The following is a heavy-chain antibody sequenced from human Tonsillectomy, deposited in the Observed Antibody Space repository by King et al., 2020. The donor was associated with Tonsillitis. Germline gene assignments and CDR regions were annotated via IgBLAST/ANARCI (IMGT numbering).Heavy chain of an antibody. CDR1: GFTFSSYA. CDR3: AKDSDRELLWFGESQRSPFDY. J-gene: IGHJ4*02. V-gene: IGHV3-23*04. D-gene: IGHD3-10*01. Sequence: VQLVETGGGLVQPGGSLRLSCAASGFTFSSYAMSWVRQAPGKGLEWVSAISGSGGSTYYADTVKGRFTISRDNSKNTLYLQMNSLRAEDTAVYYCAKDSDRELLWFGESQRSPFDYWGQGTLVTVSS. CDR2: ISGSGGST.